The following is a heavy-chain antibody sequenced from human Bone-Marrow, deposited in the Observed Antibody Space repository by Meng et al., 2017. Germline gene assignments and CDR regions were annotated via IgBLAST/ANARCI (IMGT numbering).Heavy chain of an antibody. V-gene: IGHV2-70*01. J-gene: IGHJ6*02. CDR2: IDWDDDK. D-gene: IGHD3-22*01. CDR3: ARIEVDYYDSSGYHGPYYYYYGMDV. Sequence: SGPTLVTPTQTLTLTCTFAGFSLSTSGLCVSWIRQPPGKALEWLALIDWDDDKYYSTSLKTRITISKDTSKNQVVLTMTNMDPVDTATYYCARIEVDYYDSSGYHGPYYYYYGMDVWGQGTTVTVSS. CDR1: GFSLSTSGLC.